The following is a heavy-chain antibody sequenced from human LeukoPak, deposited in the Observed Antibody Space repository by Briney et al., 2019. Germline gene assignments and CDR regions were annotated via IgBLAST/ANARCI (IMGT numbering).Heavy chain of an antibody. CDR3: ARDPGYYDSSGYFDY. Sequence: SETLSLTCTVSGGSISSSSYYWGWIRQPPGKGLEWIGSIYYSGSTYYNPSLKSRVTISVDTSKNQFSLKLSSVTAADTAVYYCARDPGYYDSSGYFDYWGQGTLVTVSS. D-gene: IGHD3-22*01. CDR1: GGSISSSSYY. J-gene: IGHJ4*02. CDR2: IYYSGST. V-gene: IGHV4-39*02.